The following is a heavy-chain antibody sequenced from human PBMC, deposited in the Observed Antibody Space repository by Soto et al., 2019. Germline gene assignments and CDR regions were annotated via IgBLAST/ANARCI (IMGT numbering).Heavy chain of an antibody. J-gene: IGHJ3*02. CDR3: AGFWGTPAFDI. CDR2: INHSGST. D-gene: IGHD3-16*01. CDR1: GGSFSGYY. Sequence: SETLSLTCAVYGGSFSGYYWSWIRQPPGKGLEWIGEINHSGSTNYNPSLKSRVTISVDTSKNQFSLKLSSVTAADTAVYYCAGFWGTPAFDIWGQGTMVTVSS. V-gene: IGHV4-34*01.